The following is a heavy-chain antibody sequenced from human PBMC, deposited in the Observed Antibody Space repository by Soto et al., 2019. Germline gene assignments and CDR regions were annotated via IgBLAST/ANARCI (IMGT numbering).Heavy chain of an antibody. CDR1: GYTFTSYT. CDR2: INAGNGDT. D-gene: IGHD5-18*01. Sequence: QVQLVQSGAEVKKSGASVKVSCKASGYTFTSYTMHWVRQAPGQSLEWMGWINAGNGDTKYSQKFQGRVTITRDITASTAYMELSSLSSEDTAVYYCARIGYGYPAGRGWFDPWGQGILVTVSS. V-gene: IGHV1-3*01. J-gene: IGHJ5*02. CDR3: ARIGYGYPAGRGWFDP.